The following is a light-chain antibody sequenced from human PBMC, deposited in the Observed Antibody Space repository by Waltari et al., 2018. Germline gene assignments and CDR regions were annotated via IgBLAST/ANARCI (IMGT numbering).Light chain of an antibody. Sequence: QSALTQPASVSGSPGQSITISCTGPSSDVGGYNYVSWYQQHPGKAPKLMIYEVSNRPSGVSNRFSGSKSGNTASLTISGLQAEDEADYYCSSYTSSSTTYVFGTGTKVTVL. V-gene: IGLV2-14*01. CDR2: EVS. J-gene: IGLJ1*01. CDR1: SSDVGGYNY. CDR3: SSYTSSSTTYV.